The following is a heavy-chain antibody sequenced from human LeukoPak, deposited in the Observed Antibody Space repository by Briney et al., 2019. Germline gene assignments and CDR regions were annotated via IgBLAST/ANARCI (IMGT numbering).Heavy chain of an antibody. V-gene: IGHV3-7*01. CDR1: GLTFSGQW. CDR3: AYNNHLTY. CDR2: IKYDGSED. Sequence: QPGGSLRLSCAASGLTFSGQWMNWVRQAPGQGLEWVANIKYDGSEDYYADSVKGRFTIARDNAKNSLSLQMNDVRAGDTAIYYCAYNNHLTYWGQGALVTVSS. J-gene: IGHJ4*02. D-gene: IGHD3-10*01.